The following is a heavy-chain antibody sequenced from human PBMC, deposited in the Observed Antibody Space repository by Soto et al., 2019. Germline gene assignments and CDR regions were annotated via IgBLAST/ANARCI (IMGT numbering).Heavy chain of an antibody. CDR3: AKVPVRYCSGGSCYGRDIDY. J-gene: IGHJ4*02. Sequence: GGSLRLSCAASAFTFSSYAMAWVRQAPGKGLEWVSAISGSGGSTYYADSVKGRFTISRDNSKNTLYLQMNSLRAEDTAVYYCAKVPVRYCSGGSCYGRDIDYWGQGTLVTVSS. V-gene: IGHV3-23*01. CDR2: ISGSGGST. CDR1: AFTFSSYA. D-gene: IGHD2-15*01.